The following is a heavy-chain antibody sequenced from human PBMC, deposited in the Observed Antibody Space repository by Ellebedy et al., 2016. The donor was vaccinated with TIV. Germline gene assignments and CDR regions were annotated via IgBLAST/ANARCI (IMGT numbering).Heavy chain of an antibody. CDR1: GFTFSSYA. J-gene: IGHJ4*02. Sequence: PGGSLRLSCSASGFTFSSYAMHWVRQAPGKGLEYVSAISSNGGSTYYADSVKGRFTISRDNSKNTLYLQMSSLRAEETAVYYCVKQQLGLYGYFDYWGQGTLVTVSS. V-gene: IGHV3-64D*09. D-gene: IGHD2-8*01. CDR3: VKQQLGLYGYFDY. CDR2: ISSNGGST.